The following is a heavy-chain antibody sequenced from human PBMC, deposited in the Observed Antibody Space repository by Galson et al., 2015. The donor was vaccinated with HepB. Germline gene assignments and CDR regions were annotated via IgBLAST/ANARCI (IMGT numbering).Heavy chain of an antibody. D-gene: IGHD2-15*01. CDR3: AKILRIVDY. V-gene: IGHV3-30*02. CDR2: IRYDGSNK. Sequence: SLRLSCAASGFTFSSYGMHWVRQAPGKGLEWVAFIRYDGSNKYYAGSVKGRFTISRDNSKNTLYLQMNSLRAEDTAVYYCAKILRIVDYWGQGTLVTVSS. J-gene: IGHJ4*02. CDR1: GFTFSSYG.